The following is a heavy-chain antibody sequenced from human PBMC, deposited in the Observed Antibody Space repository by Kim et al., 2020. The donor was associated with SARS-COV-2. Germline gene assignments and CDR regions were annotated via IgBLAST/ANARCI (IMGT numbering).Heavy chain of an antibody. V-gene: IGHV1-69*13. Sequence: SVKVSCKASGGTLDRFGLSWVRQAPGQGLEWMGTIIPIFGTTTYAQKFQERVTITAEESTTTTYMELRSLTSDDTATYYCARTSQFYDRSASTGGFDPW. CDR2: IIPIFGTT. J-gene: IGHJ5*02. CDR3: ARTSQFYDRSASTGGFDP. CDR1: GGTLDRFG. D-gene: IGHD3-22*01.